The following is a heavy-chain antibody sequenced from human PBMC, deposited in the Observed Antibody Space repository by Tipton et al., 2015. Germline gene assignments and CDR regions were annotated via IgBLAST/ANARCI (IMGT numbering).Heavy chain of an antibody. CDR2: VYYDGST. V-gene: IGHV4-61*05. Sequence: TLSLTCTVSGGSISSNTHYWAWIRQPPGKGLEWIGFVYYDGSTYYNPSLESRVTLSVDMSKNQFSLRLSSVTAADTAVYFCARGTGYYFDSSGYYRNTRFDHWGQGALVTVSS. D-gene: IGHD3-22*01. CDR3: ARGTGYYFDSSGYYRNTRFDH. J-gene: IGHJ4*02. CDR1: GGSISSNTHY.